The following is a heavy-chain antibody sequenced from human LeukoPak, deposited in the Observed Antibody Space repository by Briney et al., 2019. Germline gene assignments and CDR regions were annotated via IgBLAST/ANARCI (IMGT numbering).Heavy chain of an antibody. Sequence: SVKVSCKASGGTFSSYAISWVRQAPGQGLEWMGRIIPIFGTANYAQKFQGRVTITTDESTSTAYMELSSLRSEDTAVYYFARGDRGFAFDIWGQGTMVTVSS. CDR1: GGTFSSYA. CDR3: ARGDRGFAFDI. CDR2: IIPIFGTA. J-gene: IGHJ3*02. V-gene: IGHV1-69*05.